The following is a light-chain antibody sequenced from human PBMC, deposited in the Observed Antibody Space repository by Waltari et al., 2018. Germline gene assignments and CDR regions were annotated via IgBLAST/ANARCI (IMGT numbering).Light chain of an antibody. CDR2: EVT. CDR1: TSDLRKYNR. V-gene: IGLV2-23*02. J-gene: IGLJ2*01. CDR3: CSYAGRSSMI. Sequence: QSALTQPASVSGSPGQSITLSCPGGTSDLRKYNRLSWYMQNPGKPPNVIIYEVTKRPSGISDRFSGSKSGNTASLTISGLQVEDEADYYCCSYAGRSSMIFGGGTKVTVV.